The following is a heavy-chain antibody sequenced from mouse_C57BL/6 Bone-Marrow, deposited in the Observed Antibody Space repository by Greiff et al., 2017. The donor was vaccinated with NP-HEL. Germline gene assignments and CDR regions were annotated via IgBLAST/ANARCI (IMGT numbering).Heavy chain of an antibody. V-gene: IGHV5-4*03. CDR3: ARRGYAMDY. CDR2: ISDGGSYT. CDR1: GFTFSSYA. Sequence: EVKLMESGGGLVKPGGSLKLSCAASGFTFSSYAMSWVRQTPEKRLEWVATISDGGSYTYYPDNVKGRFTISRDNAKNNLYLQMSHLKSEDTAMYYCARRGYAMDYWGQGTSVTVSS. J-gene: IGHJ4*01.